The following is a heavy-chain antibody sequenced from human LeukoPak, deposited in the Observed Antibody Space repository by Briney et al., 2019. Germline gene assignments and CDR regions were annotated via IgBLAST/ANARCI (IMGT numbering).Heavy chain of an antibody. CDR2: IIPIFGTA. CDR3: ARGQVVVVPAAIALVGSHYYYYMDV. V-gene: IGHV1-69*05. D-gene: IGHD2-2*01. Sequence: EASVKVSCKASGGTFSSYAISWVRQAPGQGLEWMGGIIPIFGTANYAQKFQGRVTITTDESTSTAYMELSSLRSEDTAVYYCARGQVVVVPAAIALVGSHYYYYMDVWGKGTTVTVSS. CDR1: GGTFSSYA. J-gene: IGHJ6*03.